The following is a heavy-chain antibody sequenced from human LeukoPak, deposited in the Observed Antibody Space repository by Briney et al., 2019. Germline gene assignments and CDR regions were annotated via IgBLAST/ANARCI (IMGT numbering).Heavy chain of an antibody. Sequence: TSETLSLTCTVSSGSISSYYWSWIRQPPGKGQEWIGYISYSGSTKYNPSLKSRVTISIDTSKKQFSLSLSSVTAADTAVYYSARHRQYDADVFDIWGQGTMVTVSS. CDR3: ARHRQYDADVFDI. V-gene: IGHV4-59*08. CDR2: ISYSGST. D-gene: IGHD2-8*01. CDR1: SGSISSYY. J-gene: IGHJ3*02.